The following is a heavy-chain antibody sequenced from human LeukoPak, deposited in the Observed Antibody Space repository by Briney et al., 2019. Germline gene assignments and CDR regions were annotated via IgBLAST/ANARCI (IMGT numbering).Heavy chain of an antibody. J-gene: IGHJ4*02. CDR1: GYSISSGYY. D-gene: IGHD4-17*01. CDR2: IYHSGST. V-gene: IGHV4-38-2*02. CDR3: ARDAESDTGDFLYFDY. Sequence: PSETLSLTCTVSGYSISSGYYWGWIRQPPGKGLEWIGSIYHSGSTYYNPSLKSRVTISVDTPKNQFSLKVTSVTAADTAVYYCARDAESDTGDFLYFDYWGQGTLVTVSS.